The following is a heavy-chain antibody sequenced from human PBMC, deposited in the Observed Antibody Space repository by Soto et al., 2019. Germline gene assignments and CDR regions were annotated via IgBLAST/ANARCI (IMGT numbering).Heavy chain of an antibody. D-gene: IGHD1-7*01. CDR1: GGSISSNSHY. J-gene: IGHJ4*01. Sequence: AETLSLTCTVSGGSISSNSHYWGWMRQPPGKGLEWIGSIFRSGSTKYSAALKSRVTISVDTSKDQFSLRLSSVTAADTAVYFCARLFTGNYTIDYWGHGTLVTVSS. CDR2: IFRSGST. CDR3: ARLFTGNYTIDY. V-gene: IGHV4-39*01.